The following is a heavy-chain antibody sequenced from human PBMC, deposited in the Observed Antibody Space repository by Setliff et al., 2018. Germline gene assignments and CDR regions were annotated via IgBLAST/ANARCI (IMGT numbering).Heavy chain of an antibody. CDR1: CYTFTNYG. CDR2: INNYSFKT. V-gene: IGHV1-18*01. J-gene: IGHJ4*02. CDR3: ARINFYVSSGYYYAPDY. D-gene: IGHD3-22*01. Sequence: ASVKVPCPTSCYTFTNYGITWVRPAPGQGLEWMGWINNYSFKTNYPQKFLGRVTVTTDTSTGTAYMELGSLTSDDTAIYYCARINFYVSSGYYYAPDYWGPGTMVTVSS.